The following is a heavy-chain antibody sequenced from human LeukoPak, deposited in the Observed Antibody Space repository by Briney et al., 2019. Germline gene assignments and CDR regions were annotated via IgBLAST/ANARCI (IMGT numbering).Heavy chain of an antibody. CDR2: INPNSGGT. V-gene: IGHV1-2*02. J-gene: IGHJ4*02. CDR1: GYTFTGYY. Sequence: GASVKVSCKASGYTFTGYYMHWVRQAPGQGLEWMGWINPNSGGTNYAQKFQGRVTMTRDTSISTAYMELSRLRSDDTAVYYCASGPPSTDYDILTGYYYYDYWGQGTLVTVSS. CDR3: ASGPPSTDYDILTGYYYYDY. D-gene: IGHD3-9*01.